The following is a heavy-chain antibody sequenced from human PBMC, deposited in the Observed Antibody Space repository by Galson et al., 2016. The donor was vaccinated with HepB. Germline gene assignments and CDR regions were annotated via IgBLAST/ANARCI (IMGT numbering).Heavy chain of an antibody. J-gene: IGHJ3*02. D-gene: IGHD1-26*01. CDR2: ISGSGSNT. CDR1: GFTFSNYA. CDR3: AKLRFSGNYPRALDI. V-gene: IGHV3-23*01. Sequence: SLRLSCAASGFTFSNYAINWVRQAPGKGLEWVSGISGSGSNTYYANSVKGRFTISRDNSKNTLYLQMNCLRADDTALYYRAKLRFSGNYPRALDIWGRGTMVTVSS.